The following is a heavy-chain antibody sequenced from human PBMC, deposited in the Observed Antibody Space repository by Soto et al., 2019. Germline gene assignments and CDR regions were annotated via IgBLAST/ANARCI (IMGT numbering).Heavy chain of an antibody. CDR2: IYYSGST. J-gene: IGHJ4*02. CDR3: ARRYGGNFDY. V-gene: IGHV4-59*01. Sequence: SETLSLTCTVSGGSIYNYYWSWIRQPPGKGLEWIGYIYYSGSTNYNPSLKSRVTISVDTSKNQFSLKLSSVTAADTAVYYCARRYGGNFDYWGQGTLVTVSS. D-gene: IGHD1-26*01. CDR1: GGSIYNYY.